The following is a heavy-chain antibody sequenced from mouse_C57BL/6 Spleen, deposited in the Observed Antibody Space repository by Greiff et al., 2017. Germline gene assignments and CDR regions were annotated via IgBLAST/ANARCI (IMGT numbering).Heavy chain of an antibody. V-gene: IGHV1-59*01. CDR1: GYTFTSYW. J-gene: IGHJ4*01. CDR2: IDPSDSYT. Sequence: QVQLQQPGAELVRPGTSVKLSCKASGYTFTSYWLHWVKQRPGQGLEWIGVIDPSDSYTNSNQKFKGKATLTVDTSSSTAYMQLSSLTSEDSAVYYCARGGDYYAMDYWGQGTSVTVSS. CDR3: ARGGDYYAMDY.